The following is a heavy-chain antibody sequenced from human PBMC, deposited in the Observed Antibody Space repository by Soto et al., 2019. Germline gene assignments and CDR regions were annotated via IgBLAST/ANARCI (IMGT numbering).Heavy chain of an antibody. V-gene: IGHV3-33*01. Sequence: QVQLVESGGGVVQPGRSLRLSCAASGFTFSSYGMHWVRQAPGKVLEWVAVIWYDGSEKYYGDSVKGRFTISRDNSKDTLYLHMNSLRAEDTAVYYCARVKVGGQQLTVDSWGQGTLVIVSS. CDR2: IWYDGSEK. J-gene: IGHJ4*02. D-gene: IGHD6-13*01. CDR1: GFTFSSYG. CDR3: ARVKVGGQQLTVDS.